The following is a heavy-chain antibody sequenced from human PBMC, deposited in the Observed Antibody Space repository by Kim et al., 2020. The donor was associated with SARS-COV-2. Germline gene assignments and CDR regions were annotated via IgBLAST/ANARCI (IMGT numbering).Heavy chain of an antibody. J-gene: IGHJ6*02. CDR3: AKETAYKAGYSSSWSGYYYGMDV. CDR1: GFTFSSYA. Sequence: GGSLRLSCAASGFTFSSYAMSWVRQAPGKGLEWVSAISGSGGSTYYADSVKGRFTISRDNSKNTLYLQMSSLRAEDTAVYYCAKETAYKAGYSSSWSGYYYGMDVWGQGTTVTVSS. V-gene: IGHV3-23*01. CDR2: ISGSGGST. D-gene: IGHD6-13*01.